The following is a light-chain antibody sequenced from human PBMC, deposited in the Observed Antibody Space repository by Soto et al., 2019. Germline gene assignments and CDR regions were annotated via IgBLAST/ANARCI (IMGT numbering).Light chain of an antibody. V-gene: IGKV3-20*01. J-gene: IGKJ2*01. Sequence: EIVLTQSPGTLSLSPGERATLSCRASQSVSSGYLAWYQQKPGQAPRLLIFAASSRATDIPDRFSGSGSGTDFTLTISRLEPEEFAVYYCQQYGSSPPYTFGQGTKLEIK. CDR3: QQYGSSPPYT. CDR1: QSVSSGY. CDR2: AAS.